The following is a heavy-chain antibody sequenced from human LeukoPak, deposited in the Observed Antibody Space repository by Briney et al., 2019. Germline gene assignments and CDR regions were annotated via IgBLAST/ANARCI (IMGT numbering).Heavy chain of an antibody. D-gene: IGHD4-17*01. J-gene: IGHJ4*02. CDR1: GYTFTGYY. CDR3: ARGARDAVTTRVYFDY. V-gene: IGHV1-2*02. CDR2: INPNSGGT. Sequence: ASVKVSCKASGYTFTGYYMHWVRQAPGQGLEWMGWINPNSGGTNYAQKFQGRVTITRDTSISTAYMELSRLRSDDTAVYYCARGARDAVTTRVYFDYWGQGTLVTVSS.